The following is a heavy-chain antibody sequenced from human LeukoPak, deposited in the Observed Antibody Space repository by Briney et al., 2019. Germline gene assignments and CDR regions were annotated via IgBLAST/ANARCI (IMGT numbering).Heavy chain of an antibody. Sequence: PSETLSLTSTVSGGSISSYYWSWIRQPPGKGLEWIGYIYYSGGTNYNPSLKSRVTISVDTSKNQFSLKLSSVTAADTAVYYCARLAAADYFDYWGQGTLVTVSS. J-gene: IGHJ4*02. V-gene: IGHV4-59*08. CDR1: GGSISSYY. CDR2: IYYSGGT. CDR3: ARLAAADYFDY. D-gene: IGHD6-13*01.